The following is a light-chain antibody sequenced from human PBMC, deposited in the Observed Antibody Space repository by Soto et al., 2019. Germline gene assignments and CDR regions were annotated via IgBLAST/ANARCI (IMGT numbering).Light chain of an antibody. Sequence: QPVLTQPASVSGSPGQSITISCTGTSSDVGGYKYVSWYQQHPGKAPKVIIYEVSNRPSGVSNRFSGSKSGNTASLTISGLQAEDEADYYCSSYTSSSTLGVFGGGTKLTVL. J-gene: IGLJ3*02. CDR2: EVS. CDR3: SSYTSSSTLGV. V-gene: IGLV2-14*01. CDR1: SSDVGGYKY.